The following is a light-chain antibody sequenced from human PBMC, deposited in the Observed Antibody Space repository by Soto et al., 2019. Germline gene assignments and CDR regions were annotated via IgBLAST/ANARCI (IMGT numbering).Light chain of an antibody. CDR2: GAS. Sequence: EIVMTQSPATLSVSPGERATLSCRASQSVSGNLAWYHQKPGQAPRLLVYGASTRATGIPARFSGSRSGTEFTLIRCSLQAEDFAVYYCQQYNNWPPTCGQGTKVEIK. CDR1: QSVSGN. V-gene: IGKV3D-15*01. J-gene: IGKJ1*01. CDR3: QQYNNWPPT.